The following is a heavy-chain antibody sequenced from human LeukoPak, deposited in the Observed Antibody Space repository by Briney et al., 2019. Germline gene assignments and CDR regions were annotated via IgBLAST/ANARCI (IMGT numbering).Heavy chain of an antibody. CDR1: GYSISNGYN. Sequence: SETLSLTCTVSGYSISNGYNWGWVRQPPGKGLECIGSISHIGSTYYNPSLESRVTISLDTSMNQFSLELRSVTAADTAVYYCARTYINFSNYFDPWGPGTLVTVSS. V-gene: IGHV4-38-2*02. D-gene: IGHD4-11*01. J-gene: IGHJ5*02. CDR2: ISHIGST. CDR3: ARTYINFSNYFDP.